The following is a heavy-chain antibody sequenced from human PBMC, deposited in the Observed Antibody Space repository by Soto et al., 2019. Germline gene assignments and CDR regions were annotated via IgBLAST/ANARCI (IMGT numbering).Heavy chain of an antibody. J-gene: IGHJ6*02. CDR1: GGSISSSSYY. Sequence: PSETLSLTCTVSGGSISSSSYYWGWIRQPPGKGLEWIGSIYYSGSTYYNPSLKSRVTISVDTSKNQFSLKLSSVTAADTAVYYCARAPGASGMDVWGQGTTVTVSS. V-gene: IGHV4-39*01. CDR3: ARAPGASGMDV. D-gene: IGHD3-10*01. CDR2: IYYSGST.